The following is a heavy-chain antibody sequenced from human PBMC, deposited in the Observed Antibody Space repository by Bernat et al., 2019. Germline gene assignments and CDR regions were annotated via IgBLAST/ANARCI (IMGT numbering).Heavy chain of an antibody. CDR2: ISYDGSNK. Sequence: QVQLVESGGGVVQPGRSLRLSCAASGFTFSSYAMHWVRQAPGKGLEWVAVISYDGSNKYYADSVKGRFTISRDNSKNTLYLQMNSLRAEDTAVYYCARELVATRLDPWGQGTLVTVSS. CDR1: GFTFSSYA. D-gene: IGHD5-12*01. V-gene: IGHV3-30-3*01. CDR3: ARELVATRLDP. J-gene: IGHJ5*02.